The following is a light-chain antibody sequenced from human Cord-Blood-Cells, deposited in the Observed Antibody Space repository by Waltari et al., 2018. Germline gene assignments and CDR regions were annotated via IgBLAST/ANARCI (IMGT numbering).Light chain of an antibody. V-gene: IGKV1-39*01. CDR3: QQSYSTPRT. J-gene: IGKJ1*01. CDR1: QSISSY. Sequence: DIQITHSPSPLSASVVDRATITCRASQSISSYLNWYQQKPGKAPKLLIYAASSLQSGVPSRFSGSESGTDFTLTISSLQPEDFATYYCQQSYSTPRTFGQGTKVEIK. CDR2: AAS.